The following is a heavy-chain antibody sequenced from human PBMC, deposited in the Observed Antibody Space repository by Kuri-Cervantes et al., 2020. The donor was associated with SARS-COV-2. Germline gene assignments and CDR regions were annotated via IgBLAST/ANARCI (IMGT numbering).Heavy chain of an antibody. D-gene: IGHD2-21*02. CDR2: ISTYNGQT. CDR3: ARHPLSYCGGDCSSPSWYFDL. CDR1: GYTFPNYG. Sequence: ASVKVSCKGSGYTFPNYGFSWVRQAPGQGLEWMGWISTYNGQTSYAQKFQGRVTMTTDTSTRTAYMELRSLTSDDTAVYYCARHPLSYCGGDCSSPSWYFDLWGRGTLVTVSS. J-gene: IGHJ2*01. V-gene: IGHV1-18*01.